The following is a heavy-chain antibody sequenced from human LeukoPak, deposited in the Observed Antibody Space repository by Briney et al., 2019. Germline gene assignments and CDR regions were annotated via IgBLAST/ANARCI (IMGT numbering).Heavy chain of an antibody. V-gene: IGHV3-7*03. CDR3: AGEPDYDILTGYYKGYSLGIDY. J-gene: IGHJ4*02. Sequence: GGSLRLSCAVSGFTVSSNYMSWVRQAPGKGLEWVANIKQDGSEKYYVDSVKGRFTVSRDNAKNSLYLQMNSLRAEDTAVYYCAGEPDYDILTGYYKGYSLGIDYWGQGTLVTVSS. CDR1: GFTVSSNY. D-gene: IGHD3-9*01. CDR2: IKQDGSEK.